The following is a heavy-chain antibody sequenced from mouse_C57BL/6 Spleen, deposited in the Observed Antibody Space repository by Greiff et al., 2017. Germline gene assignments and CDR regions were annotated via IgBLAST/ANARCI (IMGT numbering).Heavy chain of an antibody. CDR3: ARGAAGTGFDY. CDR1: GYTFTSYW. Sequence: QVHVKQPGAELVKPGASVTLSCKASGYTFTSYWMQWVKQRPGQGLEWIGEIDPSDSYTNYNQKFKGKATLTVDTSSSTAYMQLSSLTSEDSAVYYCARGAAGTGFDYWGQGTTLTVSS. V-gene: IGHV1-50*01. D-gene: IGHD3-3*01. J-gene: IGHJ2*01. CDR2: IDPSDSYT.